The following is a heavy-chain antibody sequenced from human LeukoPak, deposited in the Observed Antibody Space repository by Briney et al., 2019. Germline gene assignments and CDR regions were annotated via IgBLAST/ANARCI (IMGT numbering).Heavy chain of an antibody. CDR3: ARVCVSTERRGLGAFDI. J-gene: IGHJ3*02. D-gene: IGHD4-17*01. V-gene: IGHV4-59*01. CDR1: GGSISSYY. Sequence: PSETLSLTCTVSGGSISSYYWSWVRQPPGKGVEWGGYIYYSGSTNYNTSLKRRVNISVDTSNNQFSLKLSSVTAADTAVYYCARVCVSTERRGLGAFDIWGQGTMVTVSS. CDR2: IYYSGST.